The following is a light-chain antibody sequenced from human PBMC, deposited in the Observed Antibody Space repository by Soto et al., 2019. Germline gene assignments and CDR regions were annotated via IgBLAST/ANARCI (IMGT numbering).Light chain of an antibody. CDR2: EVT. V-gene: IGLV2-14*01. CDR3: SSYTSSSTLDYV. Sequence: QSVRTQPASVSGSPGQSITISCTGTSSDIGGYNYVSWYQHHPGKAPKLMIYEVTNRPSGVSSRFSGSKSGNRASLTISGLLAEGEADYYCSSYTSSSTLDYVFGTGTKVTVL. CDR1: SSDIGGYNY. J-gene: IGLJ1*01.